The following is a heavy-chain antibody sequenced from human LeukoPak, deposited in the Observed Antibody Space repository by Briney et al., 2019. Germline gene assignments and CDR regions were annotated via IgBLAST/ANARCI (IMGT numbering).Heavy chain of an antibody. Sequence: SETLSLTCAVYGGSISSGGYYWSWIRQHPGKGLEWIGYIYYSGSTYYNPSLKSRVTISVDTSKNQFSLKLSSVTAADTAVYYCARVFYYYGSGSYYPNQTPTQSYYFDYWGQGTLVTVSS. CDR2: IYYSGST. D-gene: IGHD3-10*01. V-gene: IGHV4-31*11. CDR1: GGSISSGGYY. J-gene: IGHJ4*02. CDR3: ARVFYYYGSGSYYPNQTPTQSYYFDY.